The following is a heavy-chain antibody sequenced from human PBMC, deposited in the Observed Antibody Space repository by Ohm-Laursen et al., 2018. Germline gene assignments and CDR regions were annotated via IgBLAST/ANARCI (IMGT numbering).Heavy chain of an antibody. J-gene: IGHJ4*02. Sequence: GTLSLTCSVYGGSLSGYYWNWIRQPPRKGLEWIGGIGEINHSGSTNYNPSLKSRVTISVDTSKNQFSLKLSSVTAADTAVYYCARNSTPSGLDYWGQGTLVTVSS. CDR3: ARNSTPSGLDY. V-gene: IGHV4-34*01. CDR1: GGSLSGYY. D-gene: IGHD2/OR15-2a*01. CDR2: INHSGST.